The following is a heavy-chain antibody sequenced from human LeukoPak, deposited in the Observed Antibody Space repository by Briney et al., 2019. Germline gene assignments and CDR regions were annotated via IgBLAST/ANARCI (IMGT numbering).Heavy chain of an antibody. V-gene: IGHV3-30-3*02. CDR3: WVRGY. J-gene: IGHJ4*02. CDR2: ISYDGSNK. Sequence: PGRSLRLSCAASGFTFSSYAMRWGRQAPGEGLGWVAVISYDGSNKYYADSVKGRFTISRDNSKNTLYLQMNSLRAEDTAVYYCWVRGYWGQGTLVTVSS. D-gene: IGHD4/OR15-4a*01. CDR1: GFTFSSYA.